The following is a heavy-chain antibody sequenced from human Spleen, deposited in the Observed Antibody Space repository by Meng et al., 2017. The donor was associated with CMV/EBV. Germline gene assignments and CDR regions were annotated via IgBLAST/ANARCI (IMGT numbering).Heavy chain of an antibody. CDR3: ARVAGYCSSTSCSYGMDV. Sequence: SETLSLTCTVSGGDVSSPSHYWSWIRQPPGKGLEFLGYIYYTGTTNYNPSSRSRLTISIDTSKNQFSLKLSSVTAADTAVYYCARVAGYCSSTSCSYGMDVWGQGTTVTVSS. CDR1: GGDVSSPSHY. V-gene: IGHV4-61*01. CDR2: IYYTGTT. J-gene: IGHJ6*02. D-gene: IGHD2-2*01.